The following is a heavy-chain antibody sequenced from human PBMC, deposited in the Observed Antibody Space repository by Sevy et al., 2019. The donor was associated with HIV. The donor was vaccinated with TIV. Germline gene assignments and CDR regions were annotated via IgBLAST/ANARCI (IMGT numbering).Heavy chain of an antibody. Sequence: ASVKVSCKVSGYTLSQLSMHWGRQAPGKGLEWVGTFDPEDGRTIYAQKFQGRVTMTEDTSTDTAYMELNSLNSEDTAVYYCATTKDYYDSSGYPFDYWGQGTQVTVSS. D-gene: IGHD3-22*01. J-gene: IGHJ4*02. V-gene: IGHV1-24*01. CDR3: ATTKDYYDSSGYPFDY. CDR2: FDPEDGRT. CDR1: GYTLSQLS.